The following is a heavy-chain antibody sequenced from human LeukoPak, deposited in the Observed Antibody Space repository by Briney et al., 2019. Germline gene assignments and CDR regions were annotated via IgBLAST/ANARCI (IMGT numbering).Heavy chain of an antibody. V-gene: IGHV4-59*01. CDR3: AGGQWELPDS. D-gene: IGHD4-23*01. Sequence: SETLSLTCTVSGDSIGSYYWSWIRQPPGKGLEWIGYLHDTENTNYDPSLKSRVTISLDTSKNQFSLKVTSVTSADTAVYYCAGGQWELPDSWGQGTLVTVSS. J-gene: IGHJ4*02. CDR1: GDSIGSYY. CDR2: LHDTENT.